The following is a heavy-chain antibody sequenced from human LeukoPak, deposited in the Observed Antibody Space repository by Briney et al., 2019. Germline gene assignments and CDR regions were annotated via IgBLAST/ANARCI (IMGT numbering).Heavy chain of an antibody. V-gene: IGHV4-59*08. Sequence: SETPSLTCTVSGGSISSYYWSWIRQPPGKGLEWIGYIYYSGSTNYNPSLKSRVTISVDTSKNQFSLKLSSVTAADTAVYYCARLSSVGVYYFDYWGQGTLVTVSS. D-gene: IGHD3-10*01. J-gene: IGHJ4*02. CDR1: GGSISSYY. CDR3: ARLSSVGVYYFDY. CDR2: IYYSGST.